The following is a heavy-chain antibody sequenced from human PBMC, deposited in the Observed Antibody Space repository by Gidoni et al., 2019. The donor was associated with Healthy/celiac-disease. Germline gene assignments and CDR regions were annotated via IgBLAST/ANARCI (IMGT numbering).Heavy chain of an antibody. CDR3: AKDSRASTGIDY. Sequence: EVQLVESGGGLVQPGRSLRLSCAASGFTFDDYAMHWVRQAPGKGLEWVSGISWNSGSIGYADSVKGRFTISRDNAKNSLYLQMNSLRAEDTALYYCAKDSRASTGIDYWGQGTLVTVSS. V-gene: IGHV3-9*01. CDR1: GFTFDDYA. D-gene: IGHD2-8*02. J-gene: IGHJ4*02. CDR2: ISWNSGSI.